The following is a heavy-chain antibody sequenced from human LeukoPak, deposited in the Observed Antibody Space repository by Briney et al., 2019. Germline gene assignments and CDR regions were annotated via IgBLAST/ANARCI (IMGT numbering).Heavy chain of an antibody. CDR2: IDHSGKT. CDR3: ATQRSHNWELIRGPTSWFGP. J-gene: IGHJ5*02. V-gene: IGHV4-34*01. CDR1: GGSFSGYH. D-gene: IGHD1-20*01. Sequence: TSETLSLTCAVYGGSFSGYHWTWLRQPPGKGLEWIGDIDHSGKTYYNPSLKSRVILSVDPSKNQFSLKLTSMTAADTAVYYCATQRSHNWELIRGPTSWFGPWGRGTLVTVSS.